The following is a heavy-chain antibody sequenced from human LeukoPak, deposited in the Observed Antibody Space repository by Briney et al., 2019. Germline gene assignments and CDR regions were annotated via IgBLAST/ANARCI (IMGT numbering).Heavy chain of an antibody. Sequence: SVKLSCKASGYTFTGYSINWVRHAPGQGLEWMGWINIYTGNPTYAQGFTGRFVFSLDTSVSTAYLQISSLKAEDTAVYYCARDAATINFDYWGQGTLVTVSS. CDR3: ARDAATINFDY. CDR2: INIYTGNP. D-gene: IGHD5-24*01. CDR1: GYTFTGYS. J-gene: IGHJ4*02. V-gene: IGHV7-4-1*02.